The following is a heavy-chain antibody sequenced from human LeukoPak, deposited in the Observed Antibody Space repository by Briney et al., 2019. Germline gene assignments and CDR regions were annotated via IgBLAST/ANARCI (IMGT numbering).Heavy chain of an antibody. D-gene: IGHD6-19*01. CDR2: IYYSGSA. CDR3: APEGSGWYGGYFDY. J-gene: IGHJ4*02. Sequence: SETLSLTCTVSGGSISSSSYYWGWIRQPPGKGLEWIGNIYYSGSAYYNPSLKSRVTISVDTSKNQFSLKLSSVTAADTAVYYCAPEGSGWYGGYFDYWGQGTLVTVSS. CDR1: GGSISSSSYY. V-gene: IGHV4-39*01.